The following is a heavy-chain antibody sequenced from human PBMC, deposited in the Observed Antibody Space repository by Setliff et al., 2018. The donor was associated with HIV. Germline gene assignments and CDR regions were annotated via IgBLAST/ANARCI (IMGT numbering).Heavy chain of an antibody. J-gene: IGHJ4*02. CDR1: GGSISSSSYY. D-gene: IGHD1-1*01. CDR2: INHSGST. Sequence: KPSETLSLTCTVSGGSISSSSYYWSWIRQPPGKGLEWIGEINHSGSTNYNPSLKSRVTISVDTSKNQFSLKLSSVTAADTAVYYCARQGQLDSEWGQGTLVTVSS. CDR3: ARQGQLDSE. V-gene: IGHV4-39*01.